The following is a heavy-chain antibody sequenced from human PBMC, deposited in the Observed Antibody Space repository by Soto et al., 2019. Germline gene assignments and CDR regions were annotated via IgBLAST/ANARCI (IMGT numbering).Heavy chain of an antibody. Sequence: QVQLQQWGAGLLKPSETLSLTCAVYGGSFSGYYWSWIRQPPGKGLEWIGEINHSGSTNYNPSLESRVTISVDTSKNQFSLKLSSVTAADTAVYYCARGRALRSSTADYWGQGTLVTVSS. CDR2: INHSGST. V-gene: IGHV4-34*01. CDR1: GGSFSGYY. CDR3: ARGRALRSSTADY. J-gene: IGHJ4*02. D-gene: IGHD2-2*01.